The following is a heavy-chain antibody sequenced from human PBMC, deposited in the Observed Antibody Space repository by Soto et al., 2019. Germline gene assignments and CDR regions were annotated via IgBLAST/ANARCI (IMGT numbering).Heavy chain of an antibody. J-gene: IGHJ4*02. Sequence: ASVKVSCKVSGYTFTGYYMHWVRQAPGQGLEWMGWINPNSGGTNYAQKFQGRVTMTRDTSISTAYMELSRLRSDDTAGYYCASMIAVAGEIDYWGQGTLVTVPQ. V-gene: IGHV1-2*02. CDR2: INPNSGGT. D-gene: IGHD6-19*01. CDR3: ASMIAVAGEIDY. CDR1: GYTFTGYY.